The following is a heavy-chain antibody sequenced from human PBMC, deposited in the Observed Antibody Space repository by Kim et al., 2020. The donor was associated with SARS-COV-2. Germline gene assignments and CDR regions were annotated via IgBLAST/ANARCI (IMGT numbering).Heavy chain of an antibody. Sequence: SDEQKFPGRVTMTRDTSTSTVYMELSSLRSEDTAVYYCARSSSSWYYFDYWGQGTLVTVSS. CDR3: ARSSSSWYYFDY. V-gene: IGHV1-46*01. D-gene: IGHD6-13*01. J-gene: IGHJ4*02.